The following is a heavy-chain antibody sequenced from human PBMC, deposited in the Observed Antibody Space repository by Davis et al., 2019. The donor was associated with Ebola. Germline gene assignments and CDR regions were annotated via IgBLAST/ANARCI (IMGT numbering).Heavy chain of an antibody. D-gene: IGHD6-6*01. CDR2: INPSGGST. J-gene: IGHJ3*02. V-gene: IGHV1-46*01. Sequence: ASVKVSCKASGYTFTSYYMHWVRQAPGQGLEWMGIINPSGGSTSYAQKFQGRVTMTRDTSTSTVYMELSSLRSEDTAVYYCALAGDSSPGYNAFDIWGQGTMVTVSS. CDR1: GYTFTSYY. CDR3: ALAGDSSPGYNAFDI.